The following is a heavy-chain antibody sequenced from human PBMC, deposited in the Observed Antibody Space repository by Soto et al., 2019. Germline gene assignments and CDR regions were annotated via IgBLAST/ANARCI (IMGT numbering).Heavy chain of an antibody. J-gene: IGHJ4*02. Sequence: EVQLLESGGGFVQPGGSLRLSCAASGFTFSTFAMKWVRQAPGKGLEWVSGITGGSGFTFYADSVKGRFTISTDDSENTLFLQMSSLRAEDTAKYYCAKSGPTNYFDFWGQGALVTVSS. CDR3: AKSGPTNYFDF. V-gene: IGHV3-23*01. CDR2: ITGGSGFT. D-gene: IGHD1-26*01. CDR1: GFTFSTFA.